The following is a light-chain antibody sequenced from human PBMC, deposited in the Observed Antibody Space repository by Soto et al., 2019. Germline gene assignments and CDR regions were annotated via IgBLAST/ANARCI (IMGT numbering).Light chain of an antibody. J-gene: IGKJ1*01. V-gene: IGKV1-5*03. CDR2: KAS. CDR3: QHSWT. Sequence: DIQMTQSPSTLSGSVGDRVTNTCRASQTISSWLAWYQQKPGKAPKLLIYKASTLKSGVPSRFSGSGSGTEFTLTISGLQPDDFATYYCQHSWTFGQGTKVDI. CDR1: QTISSW.